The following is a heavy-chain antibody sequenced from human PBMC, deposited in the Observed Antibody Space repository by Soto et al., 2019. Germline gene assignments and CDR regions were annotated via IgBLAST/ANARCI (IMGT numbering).Heavy chain of an antibody. Sequence: LSLTCAVSGYSISSDYYMSWIRQPPGKGLEWVSYISKSGSIIHYADSVKGRFTISRDNAKNSLYLQMNSLRAEDTALYYCARDLSPYSDYYDESSSETWFDPWGQGTLVTVSS. D-gene: IGHD3-22*01. CDR2: ISKSGSII. CDR1: GYSISSDYY. V-gene: IGHV3-11*01. J-gene: IGHJ5*02. CDR3: ARDLSPYSDYYDESSSETWFDP.